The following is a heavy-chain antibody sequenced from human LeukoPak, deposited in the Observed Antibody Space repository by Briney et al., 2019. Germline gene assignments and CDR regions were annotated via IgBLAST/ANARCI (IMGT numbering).Heavy chain of an antibody. CDR3: ARGVVYPTWSGPHWSDY. V-gene: IGHV3-7*01. J-gene: IGHJ4*02. CDR2: IKQDASQE. D-gene: IGHD3-3*01. CDR1: GFTFSSYW. Sequence: GGSLRLSCAASGFTFSSYWMSWVRQAPGKGPEWVAHIKQDASQEDHVDSVKGRFAISRDNAKNSLYLQMNSLRAEDTAVYYCARGVVYPTWSGPHWSDYWGQGTLVTVSS.